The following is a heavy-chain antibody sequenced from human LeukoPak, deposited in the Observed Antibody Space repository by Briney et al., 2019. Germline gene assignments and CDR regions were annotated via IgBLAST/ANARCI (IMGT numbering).Heavy chain of an antibody. V-gene: IGHV1-18*01. D-gene: IGHD2-15*01. CDR1: GYTFSNYG. CDR3: ARERYCSGGSCYSGALDT. CDR2: ISAYNGNT. Sequence: ASVKVSCKASGYTFSNYGISWVRQAPGQGLEWMGWISAYNGNTNYAQKLQGRVTTTTDTSTSTAYMELRSLRSDDRAVYYCARERYCSGGSCYSGALDTWGQGTMVTVSS. J-gene: IGHJ3*02.